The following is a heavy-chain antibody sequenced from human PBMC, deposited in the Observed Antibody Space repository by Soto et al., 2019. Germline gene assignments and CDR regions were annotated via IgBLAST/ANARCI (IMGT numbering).Heavy chain of an antibody. CDR2: ISGSGGVT. V-gene: IGHV3-23*01. D-gene: IGHD3-22*01. Sequence: PGGSLRLSCAASGFAFTSYGMSWVRQAPGKGLEWISGISGSGGVTKYGDSVKGRFTISRDNSKNTLFLQMNSLRAEDTAVYYCAKPSGLLLLGYVGYWGQGTPGNVSS. CDR3: AKPSGLLLLGYVGY. CDR1: GFAFTSYG. J-gene: IGHJ4*02.